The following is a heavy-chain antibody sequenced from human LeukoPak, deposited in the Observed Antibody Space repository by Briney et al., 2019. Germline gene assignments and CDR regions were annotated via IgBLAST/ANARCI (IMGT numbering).Heavy chain of an antibody. D-gene: IGHD6-19*01. V-gene: IGHV3-21*01. CDR1: GFTFSSYS. CDR3: ARDLAVAGTKGIAFDI. Sequence: GGSLRLSCAASGFTFSSYSMNWVRQAPGKGLEWVSSISSSSSYIYYADSVKGRFTISRDNAKNSLYLQMNSLRAEDTAVYYCARDLAVAGTKGIAFDIWGQGTMVTVSS. J-gene: IGHJ3*02. CDR2: ISSSSSYI.